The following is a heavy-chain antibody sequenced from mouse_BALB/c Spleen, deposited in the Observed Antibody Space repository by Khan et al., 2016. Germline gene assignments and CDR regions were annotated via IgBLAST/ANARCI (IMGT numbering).Heavy chain of an antibody. V-gene: IGHV9-3-1*01. J-gene: IGHJ1*01. CDR2: INTYSGES. Sequence: QIQLVQSGPELKRPGKTVKISCKASGYTFTNYGINWVKRAPGKGLKWMGWINTYSGESTYADDFKGRFAFSLETSANTAYLQINNLKNEDTATYFCARSRYYYGSSRYFDVWGAGTTVTVSS. D-gene: IGHD1-1*01. CDR3: ARSRYYYGSSRYFDV. CDR1: GYTFTNYG.